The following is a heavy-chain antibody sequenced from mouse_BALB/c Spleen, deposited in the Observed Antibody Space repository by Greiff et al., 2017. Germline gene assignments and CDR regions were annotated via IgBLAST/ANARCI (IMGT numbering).Heavy chain of an antibody. D-gene: IGHD2-4*01. Sequence: EVKLVESGGGLVKPGGSLKLSCAASGFTFSDYYMYWVRQTPEKRLEWVATISDGGSYTYYPDSVKGRFTISRDNAKNNLYLQMSSLKSEDTAMYYCARDRYDYDVEDAMDYWGQGTSVTVSS. CDR3: ARDRYDYDVEDAMDY. V-gene: IGHV5-4*02. CDR1: GFTFSDYY. J-gene: IGHJ4*01. CDR2: ISDGGSYT.